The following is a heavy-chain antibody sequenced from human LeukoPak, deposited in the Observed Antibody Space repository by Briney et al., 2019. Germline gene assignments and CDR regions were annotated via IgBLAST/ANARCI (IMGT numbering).Heavy chain of an antibody. J-gene: IGHJ4*02. Sequence: PGGSLRLSCAASGFTFNKYAMSWVRQSPGKGLGWVSAIGRSGANSYYATSVKGRFSVSRDNTKNTFHLQMNSLRAEDTAIYYCAKLQTAVVPAATLGFDSWGQGTPVTVSS. CDR3: AKLQTAVVPAATLGFDS. CDR2: IGRSGANS. CDR1: GFTFNKYA. V-gene: IGHV3-23*01. D-gene: IGHD2-2*01.